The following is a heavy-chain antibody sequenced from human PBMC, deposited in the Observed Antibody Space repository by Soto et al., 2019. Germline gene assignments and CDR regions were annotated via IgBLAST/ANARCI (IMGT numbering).Heavy chain of an antibody. Sequence: QVQLQESGPGLVKPSQTLSLTCTVSGGSISSGGYYWSWIRQHPGKGLEWIGYIYYSGSTYYNPSLKSRVTISEDPSKNRFSLKLSSVTAADTAVYYCARDRICGGDCYRPTNFYYYYYGMDVWGQGTTVTVSS. V-gene: IGHV4-31*03. J-gene: IGHJ6*02. CDR1: GGSISSGGYY. D-gene: IGHD2-21*02. CDR3: ARDRICGGDCYRPTNFYYYYYGMDV. CDR2: IYYSGST.